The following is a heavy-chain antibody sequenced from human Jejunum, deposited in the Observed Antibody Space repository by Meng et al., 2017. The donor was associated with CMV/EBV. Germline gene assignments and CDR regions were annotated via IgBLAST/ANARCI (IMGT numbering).Heavy chain of an antibody. CDR1: GGSISSYY. D-gene: IGHD6-6*01. J-gene: IGHJ4*02. V-gene: IGHV4-59*01. CDR2: IYYSGST. Sequence: TVSGGSISSYYWDWIRQPPGKGLEWIGYIYYSGSTNYNPFLKSRVTISVDTSKNQFSLKLSSVTAADTAVYYCARAYSSSCRVDYWGQGTLVTVSS. CDR3: ARAYSSSCRVDY.